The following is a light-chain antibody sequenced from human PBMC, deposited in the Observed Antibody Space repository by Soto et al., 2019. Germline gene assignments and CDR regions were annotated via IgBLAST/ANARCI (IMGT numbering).Light chain of an antibody. Sequence: DIQMTQSPSSLSAFVGDRVTITCRASQSITTNLSWYQQKPGKVPELLIYAASSLQSGVPSRFSGSGSGTDFSLTISSLHPEDFATYYCQQTYDTPLTFCGGTKVDIK. CDR1: QSITTN. J-gene: IGKJ4*02. CDR3: QQTYDTPLT. V-gene: IGKV1-39*01. CDR2: AAS.